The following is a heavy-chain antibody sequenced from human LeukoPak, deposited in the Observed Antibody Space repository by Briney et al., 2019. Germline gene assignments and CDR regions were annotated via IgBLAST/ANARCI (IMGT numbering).Heavy chain of an antibody. Sequence: IHILGIANYAQKFQGRVTITADKSTSTAYMELSSLRSEDTAVYYCARDRGGLREYYFDYWGQGTLVTVSS. J-gene: IGHJ4*02. CDR2: IHILGIA. V-gene: IGHV1-69*04. D-gene: IGHD5-12*01. CDR3: ARDRGGLREYYFDY.